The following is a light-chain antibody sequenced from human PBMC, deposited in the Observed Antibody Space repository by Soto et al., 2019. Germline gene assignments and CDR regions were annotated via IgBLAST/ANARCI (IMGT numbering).Light chain of an antibody. Sequence: QSVLTQPASVSGSPGQSITISCTGTSSDVGSHNLVSWYQHHPGQAPKLMIYEVSERPLGVSARFSASKSGNTASLTISGLQAEDEADYYCCSYGGSRAVFGGGTQLTVL. CDR2: EVS. V-gene: IGLV2-23*02. CDR3: CSYGGSRAV. CDR1: SSDVGSHNL. J-gene: IGLJ7*01.